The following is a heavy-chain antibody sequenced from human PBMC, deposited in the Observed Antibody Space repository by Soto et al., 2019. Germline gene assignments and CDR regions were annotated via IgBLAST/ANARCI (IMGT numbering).Heavy chain of an antibody. CDR3: ATIAGITGTTGDAFDI. J-gene: IGHJ3*02. CDR1: GGSISSYY. D-gene: IGHD1-7*01. V-gene: IGHV4-59*01. CDR2: IYYSGST. Sequence: SETLSLTCTVSGGSISSYYWSWIRHPPGKGLEWIGYIYYSGSTNYNPSLKSRVTISVDTSKNQFSLKLSSVTAADTAVYYCATIAGITGTTGDAFDIWGQGTMVTVS.